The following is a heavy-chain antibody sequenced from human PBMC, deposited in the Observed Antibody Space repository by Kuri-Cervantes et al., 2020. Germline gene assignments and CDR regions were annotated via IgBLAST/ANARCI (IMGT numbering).Heavy chain of an antibody. D-gene: IGHD3-16*01. CDR3: ARAGMITSDY. V-gene: IGHV4-34*01. Sequence: SETLSLTCAVYGGSFSGYYWSWIRQPPGKGLEWIGEINHSGSTNYNPSLKSRVTISVDTSKNQFSLKLSSVTAADTAVYYCARAGMITSDYWGQGTLVTVSS. CDR1: GGSFSGYY. J-gene: IGHJ4*02. CDR2: INHSGST.